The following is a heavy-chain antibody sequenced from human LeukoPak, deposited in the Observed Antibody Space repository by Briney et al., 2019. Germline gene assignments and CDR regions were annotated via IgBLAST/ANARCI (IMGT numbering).Heavy chain of an antibody. V-gene: IGHV3-7*04. J-gene: IGHJ4*02. CDR2: IKEDGSER. Sequence: PGGSLRLSCAASRFIFSNYWMTWVRQAPGKGLEWVANIKEDGSERYYVDSLKGRFTISRDNAKNSLYLQMNSLRAEDTAVYYCARIFGTSDYWGQGTLVTVSS. CDR3: ARIFGTSDY. CDR1: RFIFSNYW. D-gene: IGHD3-16*01.